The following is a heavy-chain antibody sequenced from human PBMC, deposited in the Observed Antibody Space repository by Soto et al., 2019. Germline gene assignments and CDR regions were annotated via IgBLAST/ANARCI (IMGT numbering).Heavy chain of an antibody. CDR1: GLTFSNYA. V-gene: IGHV3-64D*06. J-gene: IGHJ4*02. D-gene: IGHD4-4*01. CDR3: AASMTAVISSYTK. CDR2: ISSDGRDT. Sequence: QLGGSLRLSCSVSGLTFSNYAMHWVRQAPGEGLEYVSAISSDGRDTFYGDSVRGRFTISRDNYKNTLFLHMNSLRPEDTAFYYCAASMTAVISSYTKWGQGTLVTVSS.